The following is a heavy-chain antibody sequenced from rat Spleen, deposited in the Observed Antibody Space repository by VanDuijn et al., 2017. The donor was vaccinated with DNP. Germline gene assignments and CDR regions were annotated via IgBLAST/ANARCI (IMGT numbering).Heavy chain of an antibody. Sequence: EVQLVESGGGLVQPGRSLKLSCTASGFTFSNYGMHWIRQAPTKGLEWVASISYYGGSTYYPDSVKGRFTIPRGNAENTVHLQINSLRFEDTATYYCAKDCNPIYYYDGSYYYDHYFDYWGQGVMVTVSS. CDR1: GFTFSNYG. CDR3: AKDCNPIYYYDGSYYYDHYFDY. V-gene: IGHV5-19*01. J-gene: IGHJ2*01. D-gene: IGHD1-12*02. CDR2: ISYYGGST.